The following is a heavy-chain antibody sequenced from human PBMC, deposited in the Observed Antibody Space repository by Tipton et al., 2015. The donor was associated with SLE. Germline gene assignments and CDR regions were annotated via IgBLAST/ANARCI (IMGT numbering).Heavy chain of an antibody. Sequence: TLSLTCTVSGGSISSYYWSWIRQPPGKGLEWIGYIYYSGSTNYNPSLKSRVTISVDTSKNHFSLKLSSVTAADTAVYYCARLIGAFDIWGQGTMVTVSS. D-gene: IGHD3-10*01. CDR3: ARLIGAFDI. CDR1: GGSISSYY. V-gene: IGHV4-59*08. CDR2: IYYSGST. J-gene: IGHJ3*02.